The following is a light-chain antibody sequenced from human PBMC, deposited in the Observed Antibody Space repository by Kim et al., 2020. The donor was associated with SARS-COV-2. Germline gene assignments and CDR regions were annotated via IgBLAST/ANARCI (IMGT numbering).Light chain of an antibody. V-gene: IGLV3-25*03. CDR2: RDS. CDR3: QSADSSETVV. J-gene: IGLJ3*02. Sequence: VSPGQTARITCSGGALPKQYAYWYQQKPGQAPVLVIYRDSERPSGIPERFSGSSSGTTGTLTIIGVQAEDEGDYYCQSADSSETVVFGGGTKLTVL. CDR1: ALPKQY.